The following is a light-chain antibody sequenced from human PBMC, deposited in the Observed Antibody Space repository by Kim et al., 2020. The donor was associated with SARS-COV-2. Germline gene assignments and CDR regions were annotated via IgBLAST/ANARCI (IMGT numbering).Light chain of an antibody. CDR1: QSVSSSY. V-gene: IGKV3-20*01. CDR2: GAS. Sequence: EIVLTQSPGTLSLSPGERATLSCRASQSVSSSYLSWYQQKPGQAPRLLIYGASSRATGIPDRFSGSGSGTDFTLTISRLEPEDFAVYSCQQYGSSAYTCGQGTKLEF. J-gene: IGKJ2*01. CDR3: QQYGSSAYT.